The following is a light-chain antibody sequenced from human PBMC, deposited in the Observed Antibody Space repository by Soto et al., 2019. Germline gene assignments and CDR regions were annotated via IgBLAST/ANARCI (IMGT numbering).Light chain of an antibody. J-gene: IGKJ1*01. CDR3: QQYGSSVTWT. V-gene: IGKV3-20*01. CDR1: QSVTSNY. Sequence: EVVLTQSPGTVSLSPGERATLSCRASQSVTSNYLAWYQQTPGQAPRLLIYAASSRATGIPDRFSGSGSGTDVTLSISRLEPEDFAVYYCQQYGSSVTWTFGQGTKVEIK. CDR2: AAS.